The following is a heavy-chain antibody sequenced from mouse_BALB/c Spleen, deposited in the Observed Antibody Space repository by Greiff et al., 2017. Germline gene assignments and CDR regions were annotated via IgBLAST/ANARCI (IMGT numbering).Heavy chain of an antibody. D-gene: IGHD2-2*01. V-gene: IGHV5-17*02. CDR3: AREGLRRGYYFDY. CDR2: ISSGSSTI. J-gene: IGHJ2*01. Sequence: EVKLMESGGGLVQPGGSRKLSCAASGFTFSSFGMHWVRQAPEKGLEWVAYISSGSSTIYYADTVKGRFTISRDNPKNTLFLQMTSLRSEDTAMYYCAREGLRRGYYFDYWGQGTTLTVSS. CDR1: GFTFSSFG.